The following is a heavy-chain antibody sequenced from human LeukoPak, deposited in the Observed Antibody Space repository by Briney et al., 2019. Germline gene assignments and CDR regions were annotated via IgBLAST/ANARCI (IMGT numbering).Heavy chain of an antibody. Sequence: GSLRLSCAASGFTVSDNYMTWVRQAPGKGLEWIGSIYYSGSTYYNPSLKSRVTISVDTSKNQFSLKLSSVTAADTAVYYCARLEEAGPLDYWGQGTLVTVSS. CDR3: ARLEEAGPLDY. J-gene: IGHJ4*02. V-gene: IGHV4-39*01. D-gene: IGHD6-19*01. CDR2: IYYSGST. CDR1: GFTVSDNY.